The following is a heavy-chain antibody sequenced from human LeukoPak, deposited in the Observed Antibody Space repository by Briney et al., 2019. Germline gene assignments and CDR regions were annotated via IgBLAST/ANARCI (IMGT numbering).Heavy chain of an antibody. Sequence: ASVKVSCEASGYTFTSYDINWVRQATGQGLEWMGWMNPNSGNTGYAQKFQGRVTITRNTSISTAYMELSSLRSEDTAVYYCARTGGYYYYMDVWGKGTTVTVSS. D-gene: IGHD1-26*01. J-gene: IGHJ6*03. CDR1: GYTFTSYD. CDR2: MNPNSGNT. CDR3: ARTGGYYYYMDV. V-gene: IGHV1-8*03.